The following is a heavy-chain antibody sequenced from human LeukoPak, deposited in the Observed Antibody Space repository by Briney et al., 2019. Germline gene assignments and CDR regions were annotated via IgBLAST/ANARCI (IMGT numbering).Heavy chain of an antibody. CDR3: ARSFYYDILTGYSTDY. Sequence: GGSLRLSCAVSGFTFSGFGMNWVRQGPGRGLEWVSYISDSGGTKYYADSVKGRFTISRDSAKNSLYLQMNSLRDEDTAVYYCARSFYYDILTGYSTDYWGQGTLVTVSS. J-gene: IGHJ4*02. CDR2: ISDSGGTK. V-gene: IGHV3-48*02. D-gene: IGHD3-9*01. CDR1: GFTFSGFG.